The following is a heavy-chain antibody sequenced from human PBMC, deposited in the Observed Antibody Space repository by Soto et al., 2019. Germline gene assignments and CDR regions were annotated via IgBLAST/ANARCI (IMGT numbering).Heavy chain of an antibody. D-gene: IGHD3-22*01. CDR3: ARDLTYYYDSSGYDYVFHYYGMDV. CDR2: ISYDGSNK. CDR1: GFTFSSYA. V-gene: IGHV3-30-3*01. Sequence: QVQLVESGGGVVQPGRSLRLSCAASGFTFSSYAMHWVRQAPGKGLEWVAVISYDGSNKYYADSVKGRFTISRDNSKNTLYLQMNSLRAEDTAVYYCARDLTYYYDSSGYDYVFHYYGMDVWGQGTTVTVSS. J-gene: IGHJ6*01.